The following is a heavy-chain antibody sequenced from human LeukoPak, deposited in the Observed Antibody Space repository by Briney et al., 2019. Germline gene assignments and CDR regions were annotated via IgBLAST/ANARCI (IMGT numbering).Heavy chain of an antibody. J-gene: IGHJ4*02. D-gene: IGHD2-21*02. CDR1: GFTFSSYG. CDR2: ISGSGGST. CDR3: AKSHHVTAIDY. Sequence: GGSLRLSCAASGFTFSSYGMSWVRQAPGKGLEWVSAISGSGGSTYYADSVKGRFTISRDNAKNSLYLQMSSLRAEDTAVYYCAKSHHVTAIDYWGQGTLVTVSS. V-gene: IGHV3-23*01.